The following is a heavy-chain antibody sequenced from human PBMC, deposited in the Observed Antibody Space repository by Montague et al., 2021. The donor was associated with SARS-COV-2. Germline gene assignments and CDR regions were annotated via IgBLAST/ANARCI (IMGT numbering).Heavy chain of an antibody. CDR3: AGVMVPPLY. CDR2: IYSGGST. D-gene: IGHD2/OR15-2a*01. Sequence: FLSLSFSASGFPVSSNYMSWVRQAPGKGLEWVSVIYSGGSTYYADSVKGRFTISRDNSKNTLYLQMNSLRAEDTAVYYCAGVMVPPLYWGQGTLVTVSS. CDR1: GFPVSSNY. V-gene: IGHV3-66*01. J-gene: IGHJ4*02.